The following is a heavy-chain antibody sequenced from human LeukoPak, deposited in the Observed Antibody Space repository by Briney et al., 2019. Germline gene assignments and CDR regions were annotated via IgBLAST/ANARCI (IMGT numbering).Heavy chain of an antibody. V-gene: IGHV3-21*01. Sequence: GGSLRLSCAASGFTFSSYAMSWVRQAPGKGLEWVSSISSSSSYIYYADSVKGRFTISRDNAKNSQYLQMNSLRAEDTAVYYCARDSSYDYIWGSYRPDWFDPWGQGTLVTVSS. CDR3: ARDSSYDYIWGSYRPDWFDP. J-gene: IGHJ5*02. CDR1: GFTFSSYA. D-gene: IGHD3-16*02. CDR2: ISSSSSYI.